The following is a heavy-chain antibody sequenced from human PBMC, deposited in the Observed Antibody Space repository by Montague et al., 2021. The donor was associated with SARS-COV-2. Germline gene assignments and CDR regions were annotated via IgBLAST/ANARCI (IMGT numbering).Heavy chain of an antibody. CDR2: VEQDESES. D-gene: IGHD3-10*01. J-gene: IGHJ4*02. V-gene: IGHV3-7*01. CDR3: ARDHYGSEDY. CDR1: GFSFSSRG. Sequence: SLRLSCAASGFSFSSRGMSWVRQVPGKGLEWVATVEQDESESHYVDSVKGRFTISRDNAKSSAYLQMSSLRVEDTAVYFCARDHYGSEDYWGQGILVTVSS.